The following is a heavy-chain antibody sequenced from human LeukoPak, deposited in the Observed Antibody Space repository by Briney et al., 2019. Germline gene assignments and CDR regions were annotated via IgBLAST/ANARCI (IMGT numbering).Heavy chain of an antibody. Sequence: SETLSLTCTVSGGSISSGDYYWSWIRQPPGKGLEWIGYIYYSGSTYYNPSLKSRVTISVDTSKDQFSLRLSSVTAADTAVYYCARDSGLDSFDYWGQGTLVTVSS. D-gene: IGHD3-22*01. CDR1: GGSISSGDYY. J-gene: IGHJ4*02. CDR3: ARDSGLDSFDY. V-gene: IGHV4-30-4*08. CDR2: IYYSGST.